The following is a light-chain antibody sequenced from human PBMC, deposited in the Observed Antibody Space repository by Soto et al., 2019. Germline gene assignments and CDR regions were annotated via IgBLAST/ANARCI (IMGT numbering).Light chain of an antibody. J-gene: IGLJ3*02. V-gene: IGLV3-9*01. CDR3: HVWDSSTAV. CDR1: NIGTRN. Sequence: YELTQPLSVSVPLGQTASITCGGNNIGTRNVHWYQQKPGQAPVSVVYRDSNRPSGIPERFSGSNSGNTATLTISRAQAGDEADYYCHVWDSSTAVFGGGTKLTVL. CDR2: RDS.